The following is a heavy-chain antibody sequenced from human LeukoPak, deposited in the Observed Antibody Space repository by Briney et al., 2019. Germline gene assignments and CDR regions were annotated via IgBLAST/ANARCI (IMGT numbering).Heavy chain of an antibody. V-gene: IGHV3-7*03. Sequence: PGGSLRLSCAASGFTFSSYWMNWARQAPGKGLEWVASINHNGNVNYYVDSVKGRFTISRDNAKNSLYLQMSNLRAEDTAVYYCTRHEVVALEAADYWGQGTLVTVSS. D-gene: IGHD2-15*01. CDR3: TRHEVVALEAADY. CDR2: INHNGNVN. J-gene: IGHJ4*02. CDR1: GFTFSSYW.